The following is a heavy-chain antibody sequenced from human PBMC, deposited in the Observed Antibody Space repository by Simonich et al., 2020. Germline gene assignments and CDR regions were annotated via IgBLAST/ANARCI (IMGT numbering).Heavy chain of an antibody. CDR2: IYYSGTT. CDR3: AREDSDAFDI. J-gene: IGHJ3*02. CDR1: GGSISSYY. Sequence: GPGLVKPSETLSLTCTVSGGSISSYYWSWNRQPPGTGLEWIGYIYYSGTTNYNPSLKSRVTISVVTSKNQFSLKVSSVTAADTAVYYCAREDSDAFDIWGQGTMVTVSS. V-gene: IGHV4-59*01.